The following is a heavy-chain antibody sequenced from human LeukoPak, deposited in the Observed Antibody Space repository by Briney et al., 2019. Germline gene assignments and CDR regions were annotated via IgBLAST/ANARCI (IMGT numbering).Heavy chain of an antibody. J-gene: IGHJ4*02. CDR3: SKDYSSSGWRFDS. V-gene: IGHV3-30*02. CDR1: GFTFSNYG. D-gene: IGHD6-19*01. Sequence: GGSLRLSCAASGFTFSNYGMHWVRQAPGKGLEWVTFIRNDGSNKQYADSVKGRFTISRDNSKNTLYLQMDSLRTEDTAVNLCSKDYSSSGWRFDSWGQGTLVTVSS. CDR2: IRNDGSNK.